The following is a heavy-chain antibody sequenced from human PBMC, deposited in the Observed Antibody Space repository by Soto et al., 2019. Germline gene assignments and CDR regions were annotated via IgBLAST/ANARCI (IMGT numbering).Heavy chain of an antibody. Sequence: PGGSLRLSCAASGFTFSRYGMHWARPATSKGLEWVAVISYDGSNKYSADSVKGRFTISRDNSKNTLYLQMNSLRAEDTAVYYCAKDRNSFYDSSGYIPFDYWGQGTLVTVSS. J-gene: IGHJ4*02. CDR1: GFTFSRYG. D-gene: IGHD3-22*01. V-gene: IGHV3-30*18. CDR3: AKDRNSFYDSSGYIPFDY. CDR2: ISYDGSNK.